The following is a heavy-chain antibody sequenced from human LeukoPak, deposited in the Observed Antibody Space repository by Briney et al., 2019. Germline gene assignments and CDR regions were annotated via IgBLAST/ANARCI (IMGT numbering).Heavy chain of an antibody. D-gene: IGHD6-13*01. J-gene: IGHJ4*02. Sequence: SETLSLTCTVSGGSISSYYWSWIRQPAGKGLEWIGRIYSTGSTNYNPSLKSRVTMSVGTSKNQFSLRLRSVTAADTAVYYCARQIASAGTAGFDFWGQGALVTVSS. V-gene: IGHV4-4*07. CDR3: ARQIASAGTAGFDF. CDR1: GGSISSYY. CDR2: IYSTGST.